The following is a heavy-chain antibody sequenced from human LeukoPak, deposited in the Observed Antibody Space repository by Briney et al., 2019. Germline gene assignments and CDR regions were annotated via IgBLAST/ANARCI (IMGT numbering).Heavy chain of an antibody. CDR1: GFTFSSYS. Sequence: GGSLRLSCAASGFTFSSYSMNWVRQAPGKGLEWVSSISSSSSYIYYADSVKGRFTISRDNAKNSLYLQMNSLRAEDTAVYYCATVGATAKYYFDYWGQGTLVTVSS. CDR3: ATVGATAKYYFDY. J-gene: IGHJ4*02. D-gene: IGHD1-26*01. CDR2: ISSSSSYI. V-gene: IGHV3-21*01.